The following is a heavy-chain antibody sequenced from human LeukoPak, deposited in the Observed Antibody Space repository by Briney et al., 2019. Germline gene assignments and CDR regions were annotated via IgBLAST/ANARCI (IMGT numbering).Heavy chain of an antibody. CDR2: IYNDGST. Sequence: HSGGSLRLSCTASGFTVRSYYMSWLRQAPGKGLEWASVIYNDGSTYYADSVRGRFFISKDTSKNTLYLQMNNLRADDTAVYYCARESGYAVGDFWGLGTLVTVSS. J-gene: IGHJ4*02. CDR3: ARESGYAVGDF. CDR1: GFTVRSYY. D-gene: IGHD5-12*01. V-gene: IGHV3-53*01.